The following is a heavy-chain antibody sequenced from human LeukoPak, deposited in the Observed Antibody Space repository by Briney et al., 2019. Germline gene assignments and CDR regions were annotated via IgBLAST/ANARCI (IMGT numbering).Heavy chain of an antibody. Sequence: GGCRRLSCPASGFTFSDYYMTWTRQAPGKGLEWVSYISSSVSYTNYADSVKGRFTISRDNAKNSLYLQMNSLRAEDTAVYYCARHLYESRGLSAFDIWGQGMVGTVSS. D-gene: IGHD3-22*01. CDR2: ISSSVSYT. CDR1: GFTFSDYY. V-gene: IGHV3-11*06. CDR3: ARHLYESRGLSAFDI. J-gene: IGHJ3*02.